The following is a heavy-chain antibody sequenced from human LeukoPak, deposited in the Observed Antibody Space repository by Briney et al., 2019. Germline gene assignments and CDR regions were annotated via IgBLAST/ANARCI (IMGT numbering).Heavy chain of an antibody. Sequence: GASVMVSCTSSGYTFTDYYIHWVRQAPGQGLEWMGWINPNSGDTNYAQNFQDRVTLTRDTSISTAYMELTNLRRDDTAVYYCARPNGAYYNWFDPWGQGTLVTVSS. D-gene: IGHD2-8*01. V-gene: IGHV1-2*02. CDR2: INPNSGDT. CDR1: GYTFTDYY. J-gene: IGHJ5*02. CDR3: ARPNGAYYNWFDP.